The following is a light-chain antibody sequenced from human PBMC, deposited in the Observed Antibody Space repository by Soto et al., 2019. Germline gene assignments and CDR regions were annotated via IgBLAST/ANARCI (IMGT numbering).Light chain of an antibody. J-gene: IGKJ1*01. Sequence: EIVLSQSPLSLPVTPGEPASISCRSSQNLLHRNGYNFLGWYLQKPGQSPQVLIYLGSNRASGVPDRFSGSGSGTDFTLKMSRVEAEDVGVYYCMQDMQTPWTFGQGTKVNIK. CDR2: LGS. CDR1: QNLLHRNGYNF. CDR3: MQDMQTPWT. V-gene: IGKV2-28*01.